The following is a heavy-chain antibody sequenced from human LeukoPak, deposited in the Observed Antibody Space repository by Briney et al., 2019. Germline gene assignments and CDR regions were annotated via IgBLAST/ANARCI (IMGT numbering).Heavy chain of an antibody. D-gene: IGHD6-19*01. CDR1: GFTFRSYA. CDR3: ASSGWYSYYFDY. Sequence: GSLRLSCAASGFTFRSYAMNWVRQAPGKGLEWIGEINHSGSTNYNPSLKSRVTISVDTSKNQFSLKLSSVTAADTAVYYCASSGWYSYYFDYWGQGTLVTVSS. V-gene: IGHV4-34*01. J-gene: IGHJ4*02. CDR2: INHSGST.